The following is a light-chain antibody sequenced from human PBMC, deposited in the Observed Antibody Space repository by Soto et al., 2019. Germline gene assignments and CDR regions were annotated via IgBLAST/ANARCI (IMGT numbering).Light chain of an antibody. CDR1: QGFSTF. CDR3: QHLNNYPPT. J-gene: IGKJ5*01. CDR2: SAS. V-gene: IGKV1-9*01. Sequence: IQLTQSPSSLSASVGDRVTITFRASQGFSTFLAWYQQKPGKAPQLLIYSASVLQTGVPSRFSGSGSGTNFTLIISSLQPEDIATYYCQHLNNYPPTFGQGTRLEIK.